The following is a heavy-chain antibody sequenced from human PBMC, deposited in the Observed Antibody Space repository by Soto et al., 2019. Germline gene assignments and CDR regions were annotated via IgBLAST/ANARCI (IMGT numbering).Heavy chain of an antibody. V-gene: IGHV1-8*01. CDR2: MNPHSGNT. J-gene: IGHJ6*03. D-gene: IGHD3-10*01. CDR3: VTWGVTENYYNYMDV. Sequence: ASVKVSCKASGYPFSSYDINWVRQATGQGLEWMGWMNPHSGNTGYAQKFQGRVTMTRDTSKSTAYMELSSLTSEDSAVYYCVTWGVTENYYNYMDVWGKGTTVTVSS. CDR1: GYPFSSYD.